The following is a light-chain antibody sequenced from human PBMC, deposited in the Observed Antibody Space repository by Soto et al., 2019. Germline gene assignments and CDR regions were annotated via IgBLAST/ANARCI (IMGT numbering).Light chain of an antibody. CDR1: SSDVGGYNY. CDR3: CSFAGYSVV. V-gene: IGLV2-11*01. J-gene: IGLJ2*01. CDR2: DVS. Sequence: QSALTQPRSVSGSPGQSVTISCTGTSSDVGGYNYVSWYQQHPGKAPKLMIYDVSKRPSGVPDRFSGSKSGNTASLTISGLQAEDEADYYFCSFAGYSVVFGGGTKLTVL.